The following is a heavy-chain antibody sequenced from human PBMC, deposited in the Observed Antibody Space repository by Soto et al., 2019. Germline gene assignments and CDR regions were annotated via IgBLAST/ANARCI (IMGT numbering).Heavy chain of an antibody. CDR3: AIPLPKQQLVRGAFDH. CDR2: SIPVFGTA. Sequence: QVQLVQSGAEVKKPGSSVKLSCKTSGGTFRNYAINWVRQAPGQGLEWMGGSIPVFGTANYAQTFQGRFTITADESTSTPYMELSSLRSEDTAVYYCAIPLPKQQLVRGAFDHWGQGTLVTVAS. J-gene: IGHJ4*02. D-gene: IGHD6-13*01. V-gene: IGHV1-69*01. CDR1: GGTFRNYA.